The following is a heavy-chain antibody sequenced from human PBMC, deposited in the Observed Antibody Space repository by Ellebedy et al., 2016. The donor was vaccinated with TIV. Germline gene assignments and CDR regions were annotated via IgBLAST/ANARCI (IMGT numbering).Heavy chain of an antibody. D-gene: IGHD2/OR15-2a*01. CDR2: ISYDGSNK. Sequence: GESLKISCAASGFTVSRNYMSWVRQAPGKGLEWVAVISYDGSNKYYAGSVKGRFTISRDNSKNTLYLQMNSLRTEDTAVYYCAKSMGYDYYYGMDVWGQGTTVTVSS. V-gene: IGHV3-30*18. CDR3: AKSMGYDYYYGMDV. CDR1: GFTVSRNY. J-gene: IGHJ6*02.